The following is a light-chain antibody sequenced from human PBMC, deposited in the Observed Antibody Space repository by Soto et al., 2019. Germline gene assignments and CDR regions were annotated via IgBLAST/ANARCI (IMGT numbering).Light chain of an antibody. J-gene: IGKJ5*01. Sequence: AIQMTQSRSSLSASVGRRFTISCRASQGIGNALGWYQQKPGKPPKVMXYGASNLQSGVPPRFSGSGSGTDFTLTISSLQPEDFATYYCQQSYSTPRVTFGQGTRLEIK. CDR3: QQSYSTPRVT. CDR1: QGIGNA. V-gene: IGKV1-6*01. CDR2: GAS.